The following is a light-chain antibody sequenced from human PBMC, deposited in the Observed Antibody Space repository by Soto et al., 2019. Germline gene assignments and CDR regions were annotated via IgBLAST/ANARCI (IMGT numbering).Light chain of an antibody. Sequence: EIVMTQSPATLSVSPGERATLSCRASQSVSSNLDWYQQTPGQPPRLLIYGASTRATGIPARFSGSGSGTEVSLPISSLQSEEFAVYYCQQYNNWPRGTFGQGTKVEIK. V-gene: IGKV3-15*01. CDR1: QSVSSN. CDR2: GAS. J-gene: IGKJ1*01. CDR3: QQYNNWPRGT.